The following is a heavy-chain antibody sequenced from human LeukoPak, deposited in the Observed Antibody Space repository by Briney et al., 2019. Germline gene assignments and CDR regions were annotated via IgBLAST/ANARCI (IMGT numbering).Heavy chain of an antibody. V-gene: IGHV4-39*07. Sequence: SETLSLTCTVSGGSVSSSPYYWGWIRQPPGEGLEWIVSVYYSGSTYYNPSLKSRVTISVDTSKNQFSLKLSSVTAADTAVYYCARDNSVRDEAWWFNPWGQGTLVTVSS. J-gene: IGHJ5*02. CDR1: GGSVSSSPYY. D-gene: IGHD5-24*01. CDR3: ARDNSVRDEAWWFNP. CDR2: VYYSGST.